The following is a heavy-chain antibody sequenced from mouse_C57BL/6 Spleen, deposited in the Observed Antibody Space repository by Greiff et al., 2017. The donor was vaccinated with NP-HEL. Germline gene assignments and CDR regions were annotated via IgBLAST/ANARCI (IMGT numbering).Heavy chain of an antibody. CDR3: AREDYGSSRGFAY. V-gene: IGHV1-52*01. Sequence: VQLQQPGAELVRPGSSVKLSCKASGYTFTSYWMHWVKQRPIQGLEWIGNIDPSDSATHYNQKFKDKATLTVDKSSSTAYMQLSSLTSEDSAVYYCAREDYGSSRGFAYWGQGTLVTVSA. D-gene: IGHD1-1*01. J-gene: IGHJ3*01. CDR2: IDPSDSAT. CDR1: GYTFTSYW.